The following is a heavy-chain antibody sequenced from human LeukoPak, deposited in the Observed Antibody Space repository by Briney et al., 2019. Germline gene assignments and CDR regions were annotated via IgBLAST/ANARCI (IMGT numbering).Heavy chain of an antibody. V-gene: IGHV4-38-2*02. CDR2: INHSGSA. CDR3: ARPPYSSGLGGNWFDP. CDR1: GYSISSGYY. D-gene: IGHD6-19*01. J-gene: IGHJ5*02. Sequence: SSETLSLTCTVSGYSISSGYYWTWIRQPPGKGLEWIGEINHSGSANYNPSLKSRVTISVDTSKNQFSLKLSSVTAADTAVYYCARPPYSSGLGGNWFDPWGQGTLVTVSS.